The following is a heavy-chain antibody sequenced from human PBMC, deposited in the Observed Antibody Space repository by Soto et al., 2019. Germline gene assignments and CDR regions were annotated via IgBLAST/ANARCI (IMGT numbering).Heavy chain of an antibody. CDR2: ITSSGSAI. CDR1: GFTFSSYS. D-gene: IGHD3-10*01. CDR3: ARATSVTTRGVGY. J-gene: IGHJ4*02. V-gene: IGHV3-48*04. Sequence: GGSLRLSCEASGFTFSSYSMNWVRQAPGKGLQWVSFITSSGSAIYYADSVMGRFTISRDNTKNTLYLQMNSLRAEDTAVYYCARATSVTTRGVGYWGQGILVTVS.